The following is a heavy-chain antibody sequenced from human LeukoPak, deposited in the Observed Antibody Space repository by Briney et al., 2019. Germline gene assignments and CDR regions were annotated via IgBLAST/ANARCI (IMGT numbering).Heavy chain of an antibody. Sequence: SETLSLTCAVSGGSISSGGYSWSWIRQPPGKGLEWIGYIYHSGSTYYNPSLKSRVTISVDRSKNQFSLKLSSVIAADTAVYYCARDRDGYNSRYFDLWGRGTLVTVSS. V-gene: IGHV4-30-2*01. J-gene: IGHJ2*01. CDR3: ARDRDGYNSRYFDL. D-gene: IGHD5-12*01. CDR2: IYHSGST. CDR1: GGSISSGGYS.